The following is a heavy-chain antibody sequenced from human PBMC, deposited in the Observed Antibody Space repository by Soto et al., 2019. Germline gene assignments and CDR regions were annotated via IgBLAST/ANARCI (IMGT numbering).Heavy chain of an antibody. CDR3: ARVLIAAGAGAFDI. CDR2: IYYSGST. J-gene: IGHJ3*02. Sequence: SETLSLTCTVSGGSISSYYWSWIRQPPGKGLEWIGYIYYSGSTNYNPSLKSRVTISVDTSKNQFSLKLSSVTAADTAVYYCARVLIAAGAGAFDIWGQGTMVTVSS. D-gene: IGHD6-13*01. V-gene: IGHV4-59*01. CDR1: GGSISSYY.